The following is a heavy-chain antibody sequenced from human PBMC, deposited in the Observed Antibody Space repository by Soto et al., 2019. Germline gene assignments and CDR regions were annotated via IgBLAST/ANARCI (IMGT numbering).Heavy chain of an antibody. CDR1: GYTFTSYG. CDR3: ARRSPCYPYCMDF. Sequence: ASVKVSCKASGYTFTSYGLSWVRQAPGQGLEWMGWISAYNSNTNYAQKLQGRVTMTTDTSTSTAYMELRSLRSDDTAVYYCARRSPCYPYCMDFWGQGTMVTVSS. V-gene: IGHV1-18*01. D-gene: IGHD2-15*01. CDR2: ISAYNSNT. J-gene: IGHJ6*02.